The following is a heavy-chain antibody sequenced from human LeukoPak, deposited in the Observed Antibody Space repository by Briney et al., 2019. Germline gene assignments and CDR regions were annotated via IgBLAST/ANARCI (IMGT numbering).Heavy chain of an antibody. CDR1: GDRVSSNSAA. CDR2: TYYRSKWYN. Sequence: SQTLSLTCAISGDRVSSNSAAWSWIRQSPSRGLEWLGRTYYRSKWYNDYAVSVKSRITFNPDTSKNQFSLQLNSVTPEDTAVYYCTTVERWLLNSSPFWGQGTLVTVSS. D-gene: IGHD5-24*01. CDR3: TTVERWLLNSSPF. J-gene: IGHJ4*02. V-gene: IGHV6-1*01.